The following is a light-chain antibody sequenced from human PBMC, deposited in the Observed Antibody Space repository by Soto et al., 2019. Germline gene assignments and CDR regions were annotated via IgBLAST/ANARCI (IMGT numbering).Light chain of an antibody. CDR2: DVT. CDR3: TSYTSSSTYV. V-gene: IGLV2-11*01. CDR1: TNDVGNYNY. J-gene: IGLJ1*01. Sequence: ALTQPRSVSGSPGQSVTISCTGTTNDVGNYNYVSWYQQHPSKAPKLMIYDVTKRPSGVPDRFSGSKSGTTASLTISGLQTEDEAEYYCTSYTSSSTYVFGTGTRSPS.